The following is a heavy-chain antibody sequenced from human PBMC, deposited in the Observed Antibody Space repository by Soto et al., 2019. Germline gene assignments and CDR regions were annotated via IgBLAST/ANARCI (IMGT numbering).Heavy chain of an antibody. CDR3: VRSKGGYSYGTPFDY. J-gene: IGHJ4*02. V-gene: IGHV3-9*01. CDR2: ISWNSGNI. D-gene: IGHD5-18*01. CDR1: GFTFDDYA. Sequence: EVQLEESGGALVQPGRSLRLSCAASGFTFDDYAMYWVRQVLGKGLEWVSSISWNSGNIGYADSVKGRFTTSRDNAENSLSLQMTSLRPEDTALYYCVRSKGGYSYGTPFDYWGQGTLVTVSS.